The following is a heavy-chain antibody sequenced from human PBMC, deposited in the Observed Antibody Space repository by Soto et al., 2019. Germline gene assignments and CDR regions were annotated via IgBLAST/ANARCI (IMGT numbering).Heavy chain of an antibody. CDR3: ARNEKSRYYYSGMDV. J-gene: IGHJ6*02. CDR2: NLPIFGTA. CDR1: GVTFSSYA. V-gene: IGHV1-69*13. Sequence: SVKVSCKASGVTFSSYAISWVRLAPGQGLEWLGGNLPIFGTANYAQKFQGSVTITADESPSTAYMELCRLRSEHTAVYYCARNEKSRYYYSGMDVCGQGPEVPVYS. D-gene: IGHD2-2*01.